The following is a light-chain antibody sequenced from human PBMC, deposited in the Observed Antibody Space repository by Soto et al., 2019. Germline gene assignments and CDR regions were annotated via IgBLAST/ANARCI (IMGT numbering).Light chain of an antibody. J-gene: IGLJ2*01. CDR3: VAYTGGFPLGVV. CDR2: DVS. V-gene: IGLV2-14*01. Sequence: QSALTQPASMSGSPGQSITISCTGTSSDIGDYNFVSWYQQHPGKVPRLIIYDVSSRPSGVSVRFSGSKSGNTASLTISGLQGEDEADYYCVAYTGGFPLGVVFGGGTKVTVL. CDR1: SSDIGDYNF.